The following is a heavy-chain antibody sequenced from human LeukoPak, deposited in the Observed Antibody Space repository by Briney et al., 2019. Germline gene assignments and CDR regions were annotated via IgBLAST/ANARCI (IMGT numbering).Heavy chain of an antibody. CDR2: ISGGSEDT. J-gene: IGHJ6*02. CDR1: GFTFGGYA. Sequence: PGGSLRLFCTASGFTFGGYAMSWVRQAPGKGLEWVSSISGGSEDTYYADSVKGRFTISRDNSKTTLYLQMNSLRAEDTAVYYCARTIAQYSNSWLYFYYGLDVWGQGTTVTVSS. CDR3: ARTIAQYSNSWLYFYYGLDV. D-gene: IGHD6-13*01. V-gene: IGHV3-23*01.